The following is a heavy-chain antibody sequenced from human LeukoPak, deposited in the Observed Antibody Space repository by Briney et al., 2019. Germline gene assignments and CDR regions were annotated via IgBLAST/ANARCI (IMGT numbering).Heavy chain of an antibody. CDR2: ISSSDSTT. J-gene: IGHJ4*02. CDR3: ARVLYDSSGYYLNYFDY. D-gene: IGHD3-22*01. V-gene: IGHV3-48*03. Sequence: GGSLRLSCAAPGFTFSSYEMNWVRQAPGKGLEWVSYISSSDSTTYYADAVKGRFTISRDNAMNSLYLQMNSLRVEDTAVYYCARVLYDSSGYYLNYFDYWGQGTLVTVSS. CDR1: GFTFSSYE.